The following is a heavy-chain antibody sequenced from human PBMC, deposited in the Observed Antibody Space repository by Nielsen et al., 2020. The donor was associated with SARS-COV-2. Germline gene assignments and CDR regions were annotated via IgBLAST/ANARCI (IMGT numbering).Heavy chain of an antibody. V-gene: IGHV3-23*01. CDR2: ISASGGGT. J-gene: IGHJ4*02. CDR1: GFTFNIYA. Sequence: GESLKISCAASGFTFNIYAMAWVRRAPGRGLQWVTAISASGGGTYYTDSVKGRFSISRDNSKNTLYLQMHSLRVEDTAVYYCAKDGARYSSGWYDWGQGTLVTVSS. CDR3: AKDGARYSSGWYD. D-gene: IGHD6-19*01.